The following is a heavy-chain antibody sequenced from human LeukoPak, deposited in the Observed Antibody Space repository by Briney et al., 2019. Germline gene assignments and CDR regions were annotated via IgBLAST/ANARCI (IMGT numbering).Heavy chain of an antibody. Sequence: PGESLRLSCAASGFTFSCYGMRWLRQPPGEGLEGGASISGSGGTTYYAASVKGRFTSSRDNSKNTLYLQMTRLRADDTAVYSCAKDPPTVLANAFHIWGQGTMVTVS. CDR2: ISGSGGTT. D-gene: IGHD4-11*01. J-gene: IGHJ3*02. CDR1: GFTFSCYG. CDR3: AKDPPTVLANAFHI. V-gene: IGHV3-23*01.